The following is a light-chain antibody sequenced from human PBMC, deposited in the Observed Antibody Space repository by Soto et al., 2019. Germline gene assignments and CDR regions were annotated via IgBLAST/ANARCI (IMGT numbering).Light chain of an antibody. CDR1: SSDVGSYNL. J-gene: IGLJ2*01. Sequence: QSALTQPASVSGSPGQSITISCTGTSSDVGSYNLVSWYQQHPGKAPKLMIYEVSKRPSGVSNRFSGSKSGNTASLTISGLQAEDEADYYCCSYAGSSTFLVVFGGGTKLPS. CDR3: CSYAGSSTFLVV. CDR2: EVS. V-gene: IGLV2-23*02.